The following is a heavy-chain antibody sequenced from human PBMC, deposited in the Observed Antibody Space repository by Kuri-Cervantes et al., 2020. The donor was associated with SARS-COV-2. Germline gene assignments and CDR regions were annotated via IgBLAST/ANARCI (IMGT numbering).Heavy chain of an antibody. D-gene: IGHD4-17*01. CDR2: IYYSGST. Sequence: SETLSLTSTVSGGSISSYYWSWIRQTPGKGLEWIGYIYYSGSTNYNPSLKSRVTISVDTSKNQFSLKLSSVTAADTAVYYCARGGYGDYLSWGQGTLVTVSS. CDR1: GGSISSYY. CDR3: ARGGYGDYLS. J-gene: IGHJ5*02. V-gene: IGHV4-59*01.